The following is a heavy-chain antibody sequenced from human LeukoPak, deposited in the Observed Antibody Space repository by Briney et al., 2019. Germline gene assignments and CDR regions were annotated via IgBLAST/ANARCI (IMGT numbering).Heavy chain of an antibody. CDR3: ASSGYYRGIDY. D-gene: IGHD3-22*01. V-gene: IGHV3-66*01. CDR2: IYSGGST. J-gene: IGHJ4*02. Sequence: GGSLRLSCAASGFTVSSNYMSWVRQAPGKGLEWVSVIYSGGSTYYADSVKGRFTISRDNSKNMLYLQMNSLRAEDTAVYYCASSGYYRGIDYWGQGTLVTVSS. CDR1: GFTVSSNY.